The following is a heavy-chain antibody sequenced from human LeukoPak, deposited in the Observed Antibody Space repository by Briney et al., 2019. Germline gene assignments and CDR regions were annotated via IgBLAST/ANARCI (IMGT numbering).Heavy chain of an antibody. CDR1: GFTFSDYY. CDR2: ISYDGSNK. V-gene: IGHV3-30-3*01. CDR3: ARDSGITLVRGIDF. Sequence: GGSLRLSCAASGFTFSDYYMSWIRQAPGKGLEWVAVISYDGSNKYYADSVKGRFTISRDNSKNTLYLQMNSLRAEDTALYYCARDSGITLVRGIDFWGQGTLVTVSS. J-gene: IGHJ4*02. D-gene: IGHD3-10*01.